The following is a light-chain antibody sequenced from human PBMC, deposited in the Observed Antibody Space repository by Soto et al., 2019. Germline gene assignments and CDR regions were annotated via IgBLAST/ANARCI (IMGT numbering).Light chain of an antibody. V-gene: IGKV3-20*01. Sequence: ILGTQSRDTLSLSPGERATLSCRAAQSVGTRLAWYQHKTGQAPRLLISGASSRATGIPDRFTGSGSETSFTLTISRLEPEDFALYYCQHYQSGHPITFGQGTRLEIK. CDR3: QHYQSGHPIT. CDR2: GAS. J-gene: IGKJ5*01. CDR1: QSVGTR.